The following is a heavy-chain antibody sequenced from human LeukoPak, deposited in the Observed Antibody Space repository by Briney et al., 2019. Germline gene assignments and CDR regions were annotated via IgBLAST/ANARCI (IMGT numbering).Heavy chain of an antibody. Sequence: PGGSLRLSCAAYGFTFSLYGMHWVRQAPGKGLEWVAVIRYGGTNKYYADSVKGRFTVSRDNSKNTLYLQMNSLRAEDTAVYYCAKAWALRGAVAGTDYWGQGTLVTVSS. CDR3: AKAWALRGAVAGTDY. J-gene: IGHJ4*02. CDR1: GFTFSLYG. D-gene: IGHD6-19*01. V-gene: IGHV3-30*02. CDR2: IRYGGTNK.